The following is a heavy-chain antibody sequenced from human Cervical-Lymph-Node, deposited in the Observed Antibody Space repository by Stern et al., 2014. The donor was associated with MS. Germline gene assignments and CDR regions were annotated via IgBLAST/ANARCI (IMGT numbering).Heavy chain of an antibody. V-gene: IGHV1-18*01. CDR2: INGYNGNI. Sequence: QVQLVESGAEVKKPGASVKVSCKASGFTFTNHGISWVRQAPGQGLEWMGWINGYNGNIDFAQKFQGRLIMTTDTSTSTVYMELRSLGFDDTDVYYCARDRGLVGNTTDDYWGQGTLVTVSS. J-gene: IGHJ4*02. D-gene: IGHD1-26*01. CDR3: ARDRGLVGNTTDDY. CDR1: GFTFTNHG.